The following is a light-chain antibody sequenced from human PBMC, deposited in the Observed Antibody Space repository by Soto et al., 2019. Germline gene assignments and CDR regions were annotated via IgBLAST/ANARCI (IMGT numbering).Light chain of an antibody. V-gene: IGKV3-11*01. CDR2: DAS. J-gene: IGKJ4*01. Sequence: EIVLTQSPTPLSLSPGERTTLSSRARQRVSSYLAWYQQKPVQAPRLLIYDASNRATGIPARFSGSGSGTDFTLTISCLEPEDFAVYYCQQRSNWLELTFGGGTKVDIK. CDR1: QRVSSY. CDR3: QQRSNWLELT.